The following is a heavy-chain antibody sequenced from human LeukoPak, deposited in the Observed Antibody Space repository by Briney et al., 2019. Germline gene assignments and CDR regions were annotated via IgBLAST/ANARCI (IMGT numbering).Heavy chain of an antibody. D-gene: IGHD3-22*01. CDR3: ARGVEGSQYYDSSGKGNALDI. Sequence: GGSLRLSCAASGFTFNTYSMNWVRQAPGKGLEWVSYISSSSSTIYYATSVRGRFTISRDNAKNSLYLQMNSLRDEDTAAYYRARGVEGSQYYDSSGKGNALDIWGQGTMVTVSS. CDR2: ISSSSSTI. CDR1: GFTFNTYS. V-gene: IGHV3-48*02. J-gene: IGHJ3*02.